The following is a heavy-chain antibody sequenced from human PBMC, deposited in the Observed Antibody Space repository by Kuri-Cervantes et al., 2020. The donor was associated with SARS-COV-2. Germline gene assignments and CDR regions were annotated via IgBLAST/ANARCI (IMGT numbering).Heavy chain of an antibody. D-gene: IGHD3-16*01. CDR2: IDEDGRTI. V-gene: IGHV3-74*01. CDR3: ARDYVNPPLEPYWYFDL. Sequence: GGSLRLSCAASGFSFSTYWMHWVRQAPGMGLVWVARIDEDGRTIDYAGSVRGRFTISRDNAKNTLFLQMSSLRAEDTAVYYCARDYVNPPLEPYWYFDLWGRGTLVTVSS. J-gene: IGHJ2*01. CDR1: GFSFSTYW.